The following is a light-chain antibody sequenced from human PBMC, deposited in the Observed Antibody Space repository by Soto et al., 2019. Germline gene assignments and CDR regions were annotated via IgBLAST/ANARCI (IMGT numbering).Light chain of an antibody. V-gene: IGKV3-20*01. CDR1: QSVSTSK. CDR2: DAS. Sequence: IVLTQSPGTLSLSPGVRATLSYRTSQSVSTSKLAWYQQRPGQAPRLLMYDASRRATGIPDRFSGSGSGTDFTLTISRLEPEDVAVYYCQQYVNFVWTFGQGTKVDIK. CDR3: QQYVNFVWT. J-gene: IGKJ1*01.